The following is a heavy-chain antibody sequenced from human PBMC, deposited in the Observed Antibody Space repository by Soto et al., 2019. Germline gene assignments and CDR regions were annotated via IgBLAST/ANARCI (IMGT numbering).Heavy chain of an antibody. V-gene: IGHV3-23*01. CDR3: AMGGAGQCSTTSRGCNFDY. J-gene: IGHJ4*02. CDR1: GITFSNYA. Sequence: EVQLLESGGGLIQPGGSLRLSCAASGITFSNYAMSWLRQAPGKGLEWVSLITGNSDDTPYADSVKGRFTISRDNSKNTRYWQMNSLRDEDTALYYGAMGGAGQCSTTSRGCNFDYWGQGTLVTVSS. D-gene: IGHD2-2*01. CDR2: ITGNSDDT.